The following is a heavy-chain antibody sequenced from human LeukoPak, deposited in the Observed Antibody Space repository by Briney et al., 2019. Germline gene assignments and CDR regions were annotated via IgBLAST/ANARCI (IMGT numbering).Heavy chain of an antibody. CDR2: MNPNSGNT. CDR1: GYTFTNYD. D-gene: IGHD5-24*01. CDR3: ARDLRRWLLQLEPPGDY. J-gene: IGHJ4*02. V-gene: IGHV1-8*03. Sequence: ASVKVSCKAPGYTFTNYDVIWVRQATGQGLEWMGWMNPNSGNTGYAQKFQGRVAITRNTSISTAYMELRSLRSDDTAVYYCARDLRRWLLQLEPPGDYWGQGTLVTVSS.